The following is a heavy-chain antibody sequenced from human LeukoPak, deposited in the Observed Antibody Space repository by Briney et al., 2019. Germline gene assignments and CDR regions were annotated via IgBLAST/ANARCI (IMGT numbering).Heavy chain of an antibody. D-gene: IGHD6-19*01. CDR1: GGSISSYY. Sequence: ASETLSLTCTVSGGSISSYYWSWIRQPPGKGLEWIGYIYYSGSTNYNPSLKSQVTISVDKSKNQFSLKLSSVTAADTAVYYCAREEGGWPIDYWGQGTLVTVSS. CDR3: AREEGGWPIDY. J-gene: IGHJ4*02. V-gene: IGHV4-59*12. CDR2: IYYSGST.